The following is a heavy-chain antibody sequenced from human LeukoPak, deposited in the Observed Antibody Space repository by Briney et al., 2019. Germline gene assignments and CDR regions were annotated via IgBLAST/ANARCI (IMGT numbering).Heavy chain of an antibody. CDR1: GGSITNSRYC. V-gene: IGHV4-39*01. CDR3: SGHIGGSSNFDS. CDR2: IYYSGGT. J-gene: IGHJ4*02. Sequence: KSSETLSLTCTVSGGSITNSRYCWGWIRQPPGKGLGWIGCIYYSGGTFYEPSLKSRVTMSADSSKNQLSLELRSVTAADTAVYFCSGHIGGSSNFDSWGQGTLVTVSP. D-gene: IGHD1-26*01.